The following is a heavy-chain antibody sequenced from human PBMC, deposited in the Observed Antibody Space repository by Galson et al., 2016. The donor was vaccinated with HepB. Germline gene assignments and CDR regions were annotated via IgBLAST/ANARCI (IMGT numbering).Heavy chain of an antibody. Sequence: SETLSLTCAVSGASINSSNWWAWVRQAPERGLEWIGEIYHTGTTNNNPSLLSRFTMSIDSSRNHFSLNLNSVTAADTAVYYCSRASIVPGARMVFDSWGQGILVTVSS. CDR3: SRASIVPGARMVFDS. CDR1: GASINSSNW. CDR2: IYHTGTT. D-gene: IGHD2-2*01. J-gene: IGHJ5*01. V-gene: IGHV4-4*02.